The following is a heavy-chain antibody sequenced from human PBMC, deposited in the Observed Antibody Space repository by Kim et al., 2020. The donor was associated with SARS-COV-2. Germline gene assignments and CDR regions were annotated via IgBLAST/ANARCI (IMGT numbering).Heavy chain of an antibody. J-gene: IGHJ4*02. Sequence: GGSLRLSCEASGFRFSDYYMSWIRQAPGKGLEWVAYINGDGSSMKCADSVNGRFSISRDNANKSLSLQMNSLTPEDTAVYYCVREPSNCGQVTLVTVSS. D-gene: IGHD6-6*01. CDR2: INGDGSSM. V-gene: IGHV3-11*01. CDR1: GFRFSDYY. CDR3: VREPSN.